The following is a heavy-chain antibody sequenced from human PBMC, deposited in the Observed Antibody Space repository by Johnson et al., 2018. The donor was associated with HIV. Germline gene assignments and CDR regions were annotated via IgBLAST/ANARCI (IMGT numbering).Heavy chain of an antibody. V-gene: IGHV3-9*01. D-gene: IGHD6-19*01. CDR2: ISWNSGTI. CDR3: AKDIEPGGGNFLVGTFHI. J-gene: IGHJ3*02. CDR1: GFTFSSYD. Sequence: VQLVESGRGLVQPGGSLRLSCAASGFTFSSYDMHWVRQATGKGLEWVSGISWNSGTIAYADSVKGRFTISRDNAKNSLFLQMTSLRTEDTAFYYCAKDIEPGGGNFLVGTFHIWGQGTMVTVSS.